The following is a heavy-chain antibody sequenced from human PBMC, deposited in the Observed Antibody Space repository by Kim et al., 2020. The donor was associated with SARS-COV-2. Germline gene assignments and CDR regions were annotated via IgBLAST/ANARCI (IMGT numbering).Heavy chain of an antibody. Sequence: GESLKISCKGSGYSFTSYWIGWVRQMPGKGLEWMGIIYPGDSDTRYSPSFQGQVTISADKSISTAYLQWSSLKASDTAMYYCARLGFLEWLLSGTEFSHFDYWGQGTLVTVSS. CDR3: ARLGFLEWLLSGTEFSHFDY. V-gene: IGHV5-51*01. J-gene: IGHJ4*02. CDR2: IYPGDSDT. D-gene: IGHD3-3*01. CDR1: GYSFTSYW.